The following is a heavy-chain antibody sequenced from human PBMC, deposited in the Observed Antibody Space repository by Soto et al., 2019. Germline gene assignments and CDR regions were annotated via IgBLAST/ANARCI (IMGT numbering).Heavy chain of an antibody. D-gene: IGHD3-10*01. V-gene: IGHV1-69*01. J-gene: IGHJ4*02. Sequence: QVQLVQSGAEVKKPGSSVKVSCKASGGTFSSYAISWVRQAPGQGLEWMGGIIPIFGTANYAQKFQGRVTITADESTSTGYMELSSLRSEDTAVYYYARGELYGSGSYQIDYWGQGTLVTVSS. CDR1: GGTFSSYA. CDR2: IIPIFGTA. CDR3: ARGELYGSGSYQIDY.